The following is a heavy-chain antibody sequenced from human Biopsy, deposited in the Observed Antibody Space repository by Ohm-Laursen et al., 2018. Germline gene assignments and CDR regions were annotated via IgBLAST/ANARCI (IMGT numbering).Heavy chain of an antibody. Sequence: SDTLSLTCTVSGDSVTKYYWSWIRQPPGKGLEWIGHIYYSVMTNYNPSLQSRVSISVDTSRNQVSLTLSSVTAADTAVYYWARDGGILNYGNFKYYHYYGMDVWGQGTKVTVSS. CDR1: GDSVTKYY. D-gene: IGHD4-11*01. CDR3: ARDGGILNYGNFKYYHYYGMDV. J-gene: IGHJ6*02. CDR2: IYYSVMT. V-gene: IGHV4-59*02.